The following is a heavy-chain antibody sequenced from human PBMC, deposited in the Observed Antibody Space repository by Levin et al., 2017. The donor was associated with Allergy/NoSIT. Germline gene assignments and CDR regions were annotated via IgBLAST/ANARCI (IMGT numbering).Heavy chain of an antibody. J-gene: IGHJ4*02. CDR2: ISSSGGPT. CDR3: ARGLFEN. CDR1: GFSFGTYG. Sequence: SCTASGFSFGTYGMNWVRQAPGKGLEWVAHISSSGGPTYYTDPVKGRFTISRDNAKESLFLQMTNLRIDDTAVYYCARGLFENWGQGTLVNFSS. V-gene: IGHV3-48*04. D-gene: IGHD2-15*01.